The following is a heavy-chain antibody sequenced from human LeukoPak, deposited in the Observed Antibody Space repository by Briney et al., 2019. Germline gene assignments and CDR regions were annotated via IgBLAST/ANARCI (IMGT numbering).Heavy chain of an antibody. CDR3: ARDHGSCTNGVCAGGFDP. CDR1: GYTFTSYA. Sequence: ASVKVSCKASGYTFTSYAMHWVRQAPGQRLEWMGWINAGNGNTKYSQEFQGRVTITRDTSASTAYMELSSLRSEDMAVYYCARDHGSCTNGVCAGGFDPWGQGTLVTVSS. CDR2: INAGNGNT. J-gene: IGHJ5*02. V-gene: IGHV1-3*03. D-gene: IGHD2-8*01.